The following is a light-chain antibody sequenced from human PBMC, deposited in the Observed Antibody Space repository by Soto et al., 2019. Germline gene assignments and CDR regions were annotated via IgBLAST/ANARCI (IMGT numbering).Light chain of an antibody. Sequence: DIQMTQSPSTLSASVGDRVTITCRASQSISSWLAWYQQKPGKAPKLVIYKASSLESGVPSRFSGSGSGTEFTLTISSLQPDDFATYYCQQYDSYPWTFGQGTKVETK. V-gene: IGKV1-5*03. CDR1: QSISSW. J-gene: IGKJ1*01. CDR3: QQYDSYPWT. CDR2: KAS.